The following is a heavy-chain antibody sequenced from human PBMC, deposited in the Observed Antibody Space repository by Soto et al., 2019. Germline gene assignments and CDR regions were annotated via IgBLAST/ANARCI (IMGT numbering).Heavy chain of an antibody. CDR2: IRSKAYGGTT. CDR3: TREGWESGFDY. CDR1: GFTFGDYA. Sequence: EVQLVESGGGLVQPGRSLRLSCTASGFTFGDYAMSWVRQAPGKGLEWVGFIRSKAYGGTTEYAASVKGRFTISRDDSKSIAYLQMNSLKTEDTAVYYCTREGWESGFDYWGQGTLVTVSS. J-gene: IGHJ4*02. D-gene: IGHD1-26*01. V-gene: IGHV3-49*04.